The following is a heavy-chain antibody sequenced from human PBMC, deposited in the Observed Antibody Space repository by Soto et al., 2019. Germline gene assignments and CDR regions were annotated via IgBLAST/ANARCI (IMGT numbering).Heavy chain of an antibody. CDR1: GYSISTGYY. CDR2: IYRSGKT. V-gene: IGHV4-38-2*01. J-gene: IGHJ5*02. Sequence: SETLSLTCVVSGYSISTGYYWGWIRQPPGKGLEWIGSIYRSGKTYYNPSLKSRVTLSVDTSKNQFSLKLSSVTAADTAIYYCALHTFYFGHSPQYNNWFDPWGQGTLVTVSS. CDR3: ALHTFYFGHSPQYNNWFDP. D-gene: IGHD3-10*01.